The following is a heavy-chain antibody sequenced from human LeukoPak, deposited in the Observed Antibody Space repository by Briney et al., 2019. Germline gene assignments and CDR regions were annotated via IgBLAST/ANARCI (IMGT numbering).Heavy chain of an antibody. V-gene: IGHV3-7*01. Sequence: GGSLRLSCAASGFIFTSYWMSWVRQAPGKGLEWVANMKQDGSEKYYVDSVKGRFTISRDNAKNSLYLQMNSLRADDTAVYYCARVSSSGWDYYYYYYMDVWGKGTMVAVSS. CDR1: GFIFTSYW. D-gene: IGHD6-19*01. CDR2: MKQDGSEK. J-gene: IGHJ6*03. CDR3: ARVSSSGWDYYYYYYMDV.